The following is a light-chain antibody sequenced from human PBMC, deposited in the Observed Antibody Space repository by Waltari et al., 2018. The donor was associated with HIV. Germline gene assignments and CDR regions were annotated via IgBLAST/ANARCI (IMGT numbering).Light chain of an antibody. Sequence: QSALTQPPSAPGSPGQSVTISCTGTSSDVAGYNYVSWYQQHPGKAPKLMIYQVNKRPSGFPARFSGTKSGNRASLTVSGLQAEDEADYYCSSFAGSNNLMVFGGGTKLTVL. CDR1: SSDVAGYNY. V-gene: IGLV2-8*01. J-gene: IGLJ2*01. CDR2: QVN. CDR3: SSFAGSNNLMV.